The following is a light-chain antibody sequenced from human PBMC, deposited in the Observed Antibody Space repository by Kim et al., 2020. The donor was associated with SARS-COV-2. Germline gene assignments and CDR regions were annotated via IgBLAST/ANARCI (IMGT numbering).Light chain of an antibody. J-gene: IGKJ1*01. CDR3: QQYNAWPRT. Sequence: VSAGERGPLSCRASQGLSGNLAWYQQKPGQAPRLLIYGASTRATGVPARFSGSGSGREFTLTINSLQSEDLAVYYCQQYNAWPRTFGQGTKVDIK. V-gene: IGKV3-15*01. CDR1: QGLSGN. CDR2: GAS.